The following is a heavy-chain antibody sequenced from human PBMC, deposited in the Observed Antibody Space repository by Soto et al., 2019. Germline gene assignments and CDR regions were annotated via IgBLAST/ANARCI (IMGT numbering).Heavy chain of an antibody. J-gene: IGHJ4*02. Sequence: QVQLQESGPGLVKPSQTLSLTCTVSGGSISSGGYYWYWIRQHSGKGLEWIGFTYYSGTTSYNPSLXXXSXXSVDPSKNQFSLKLRPVTAGTTGVYYCAPRDVDTPIVGRDYWGQGTLVTVSS. V-gene: IGHV4-31*03. CDR1: GGSISSGGYY. CDR2: TYYSGTT. CDR3: APRDVDTPIVGRDY. D-gene: IGHD5-18*01.